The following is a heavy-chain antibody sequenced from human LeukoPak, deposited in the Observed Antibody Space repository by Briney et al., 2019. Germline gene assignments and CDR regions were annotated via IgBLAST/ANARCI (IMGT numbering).Heavy chain of an antibody. D-gene: IGHD3-22*01. J-gene: IGHJ4*02. CDR1: GGSISRYY. Sequence: SETLSLTCTVSGGSISRYYWSWIRQPPGKGLEWIGYIYYSGSTNYNPSLKSRVTMSVDTSKNQFSLKLSSVTAADTAVYYCARVDGSGYGGGYFDYWGQGTLVTVPS. CDR2: IYYSGST. CDR3: ARVDGSGYGGGYFDY. V-gene: IGHV4-59*01.